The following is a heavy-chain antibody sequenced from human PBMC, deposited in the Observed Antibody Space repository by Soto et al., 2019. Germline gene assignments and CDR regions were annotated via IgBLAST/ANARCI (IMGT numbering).Heavy chain of an antibody. Sequence: QVQLVESGGGVVQPGRSLRLSCAASGFTFSSYGMHWVRQAPGKGLEWVAVIWYDGSNKYYADSVKGRFTISRDNSKNPLYQQMNSLGAEDTAVYYCARHAPKWGTSDDAFDIWGQGTMVTVSS. CDR3: ARHAPKWGTSDDAFDI. V-gene: IGHV3-33*01. CDR2: IWYDGSNK. J-gene: IGHJ3*02. CDR1: GFTFSSYG. D-gene: IGHD2-2*01.